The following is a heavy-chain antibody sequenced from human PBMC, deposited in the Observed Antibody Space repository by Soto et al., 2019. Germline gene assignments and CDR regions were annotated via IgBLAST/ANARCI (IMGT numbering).Heavy chain of an antibody. CDR2: IYYSGST. Sequence: KTSETLSLTCTVSGGSISSGDYYWSWIRQPPGKGLEWIGYIYYSGSTYYNPSLKSRVTISVDTSKNQFSLKLSSVTAADTAVYYCARGQYYGSGRSYYFDYWGQGTLVTVSS. CDR3: ARGQYYGSGRSYYFDY. V-gene: IGHV4-30-4*01. CDR1: GGSISSGDYY. J-gene: IGHJ4*02. D-gene: IGHD3-10*01.